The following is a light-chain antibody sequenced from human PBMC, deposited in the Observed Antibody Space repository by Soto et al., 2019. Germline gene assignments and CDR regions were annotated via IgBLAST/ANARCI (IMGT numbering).Light chain of an antibody. CDR2: AAS. V-gene: IGKV1-39*01. CDR1: QSIRSY. Sequence: DIQMTQSPSSLSASVGDRVTITCRASQSIRSYLNWFQQKPGQAPKLLIYAASSLQSGVPSRFSGSGSGTDFTLTISGLQPVDFATYFCQQTYSSPRTFGQGTKV. J-gene: IGKJ1*01. CDR3: QQTYSSPRT.